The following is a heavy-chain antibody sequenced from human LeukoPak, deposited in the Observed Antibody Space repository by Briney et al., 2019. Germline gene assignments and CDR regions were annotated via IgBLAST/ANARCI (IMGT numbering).Heavy chain of an antibody. CDR2: ISGSGGST. CDR3: AKCVSTTYYYDSSGYRDAFDI. Sequence: GGSLRLSCAASGFTFSSYAMSWVRQAPGKGLEWVSAISGSGGSTYYADSVKGRFTISRDNSKSTLYLQMNSLRAEDTAVYYCAKCVSTTYYYDSSGYRDAFDIWGQGTMVTVSS. J-gene: IGHJ3*02. CDR1: GFTFSSYA. D-gene: IGHD3-22*01. V-gene: IGHV3-23*01.